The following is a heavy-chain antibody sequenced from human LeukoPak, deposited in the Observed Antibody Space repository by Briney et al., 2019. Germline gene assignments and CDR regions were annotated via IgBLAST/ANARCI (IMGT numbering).Heavy chain of an antibody. J-gene: IGHJ4*02. V-gene: IGHV3-21*01. CDR2: ISSSSDHI. CDR1: GFTFSTYI. Sequence: PGGSLRLSCAASGFTFSTYIMNWVRQAPGKGLEWVSSISSSSDHIYYVDSVKGRFTISRDNAKNSLYLQMNSLRAEDTAVYYCARGNIKFDYWGQGTLATVSS. CDR3: ARGNIKFDY.